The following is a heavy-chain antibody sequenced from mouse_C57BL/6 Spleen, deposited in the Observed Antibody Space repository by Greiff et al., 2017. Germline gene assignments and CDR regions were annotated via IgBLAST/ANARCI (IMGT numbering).Heavy chain of an antibody. D-gene: IGHD1-1*01. CDR2: IDPSDSYT. V-gene: IGHV1-69*01. J-gene: IGHJ3*01. CDR3: ARRYYGSSYWFAY. CDR1: GYTFTSYW. Sequence: QVQLQQPGAELVMPGASVKLSCKASGYTFTSYWMHWVKQRPGQGLEWIGEIDPSDSYTNYNQKFKGKSTLTVDKSSSTAYMQLSSLTSEDSAVDDCARRYYGSSYWFAYWGQGTLVTVSA.